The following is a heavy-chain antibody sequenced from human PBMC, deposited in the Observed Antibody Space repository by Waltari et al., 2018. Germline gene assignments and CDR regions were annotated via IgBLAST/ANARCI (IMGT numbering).Heavy chain of an antibody. CDR1: GNTLTGYH. Sequence: VQLVQSGAEVKNPGASVRISCKISGNTLTGYHLHWVRQAPEQGLEFLRWMHPANGGTRYTQKFQGRVALTRDTSIETSYMELSRLTSEDTAIYFCALLPNFNEYLFDFWGQGTLVTVSS. J-gene: IGHJ4*02. CDR3: ALLPNFNEYLFDF. D-gene: IGHD7-27*01. V-gene: IGHV1-2*02. CDR2: MHPANGGT.